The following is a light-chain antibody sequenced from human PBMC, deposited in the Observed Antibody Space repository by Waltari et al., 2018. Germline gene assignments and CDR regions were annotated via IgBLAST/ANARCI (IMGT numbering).Light chain of an antibody. CDR3: ATWDDSLNAWV. V-gene: IGLV1-47*01. CDR1: SSNIGANY. CDR2: RSY. J-gene: IGLJ3*02. Sequence: QSVLTQSPSASGTPGQRVTISCSGSSSNIGANYVYWYQQFPGTAPRLLIYRSYQRPSGVPDRFSGSKSCNSASLAISGLRSEDEADYYCATWDDSLNAWVFGGGTRLTAL.